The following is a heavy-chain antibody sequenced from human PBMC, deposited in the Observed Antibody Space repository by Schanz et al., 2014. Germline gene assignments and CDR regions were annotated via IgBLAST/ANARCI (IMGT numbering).Heavy chain of an antibody. D-gene: IGHD5-18*01. CDR2: IIPSLGLA. CDR3: ARGPSQGYSYGHNIGAYYYGMDV. CDR1: GGTFSSDT. V-gene: IGHV1-69*02. J-gene: IGHJ6*02. Sequence: QVHLVQSGAEVKKPGSSVKVSCKASGGTFSSDTFSWVRQAPGQGLEWMGRIIPSLGLAKYEQKFQDKVTITADTSTTTAYMELSGLRSEDTAVYYCARGPSQGYSYGHNIGAYYYGMDVWGQGTTVTVSS.